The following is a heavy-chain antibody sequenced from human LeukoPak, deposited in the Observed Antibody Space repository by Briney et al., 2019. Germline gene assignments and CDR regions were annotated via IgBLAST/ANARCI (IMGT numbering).Heavy chain of an antibody. CDR3: ARCQYSSGWYGAFDI. D-gene: IGHD6-19*01. Sequence: GGSLRLSRAASGFTVSSNYMSWVRQAPGKGLEWVSVIYSGGSTYYADSVKGRFTISRDNSKNTLYLQMNSLRAEDTAVYYCARCQYSSGWYGAFDIWGQGTMVTVSS. CDR1: GFTVSSNY. V-gene: IGHV3-66*01. J-gene: IGHJ3*02. CDR2: IYSGGST.